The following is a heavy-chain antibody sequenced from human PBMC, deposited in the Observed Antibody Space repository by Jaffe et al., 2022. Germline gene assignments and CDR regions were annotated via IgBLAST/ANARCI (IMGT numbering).Heavy chain of an antibody. CDR3: AKDRVAATPTPYYFDY. CDR2: ISGSGGST. Sequence: EVQLLESGGGLVQPGGSLRLSCAASGFTFSSYAMSWVRQAPGKGLEWVSAISGSGGSTYYADSVKGRFTISRDNSKNTLYLQMNSLRAEDTAVYYCAKDRVAATPTPYYFDYWGQGTLVTVSS. D-gene: IGHD2-15*01. CDR1: GFTFSSYA. V-gene: IGHV3-23*01. J-gene: IGHJ4*02.